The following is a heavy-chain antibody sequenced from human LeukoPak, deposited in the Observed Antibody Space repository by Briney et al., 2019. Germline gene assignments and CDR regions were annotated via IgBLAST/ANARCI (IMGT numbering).Heavy chain of an antibody. CDR3: ARSAVAGANWFDP. Sequence: GGSLRLSCADSGYTVSSNYMSWVRQAPGKGLEWVSVIYSGGSTYYADSVKGRFTISRDNHKNTLYLQMNSLRAEDTAVYYCARSAVAGANWFDPWGQGTLVTVSS. CDR1: GYTVSSNY. V-gene: IGHV3-66*02. CDR2: IYSGGST. D-gene: IGHD6-19*01. J-gene: IGHJ5*02.